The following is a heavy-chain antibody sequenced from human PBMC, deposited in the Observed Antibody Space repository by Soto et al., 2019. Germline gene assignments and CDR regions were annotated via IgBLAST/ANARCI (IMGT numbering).Heavy chain of an antibody. Sequence: GGSLRLSCAASGFPFTGFWMSWVRQVPGRGLEWVANINRSGSGRNYADSVKGRFTISRDNADNSVYLQMNSLRAEDTAVYYCARDAPTQLLGQYSQFWGQGTLVTVSS. CDR3: ARDAPTQLLGQYSQF. V-gene: IGHV3-7*01. J-gene: IGHJ1*01. CDR1: GFPFTGFW. D-gene: IGHD1-26*01. CDR2: INRSGSGR.